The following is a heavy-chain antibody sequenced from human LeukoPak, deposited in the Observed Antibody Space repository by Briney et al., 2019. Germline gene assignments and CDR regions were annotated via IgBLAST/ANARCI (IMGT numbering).Heavy chain of an antibody. V-gene: IGHV4-4*02. J-gene: IGHJ5*02. Sequence: PSETLPLTCAVSGGSISSSNWWSWVRQPPGKGLEWIGEIYHSGSTNYNPSLKSRVTISVDKSKNQFSLKLSSVTAADTAVYYCARDPTYYGKPHNWFDPWGQGTLVTVSS. CDR3: ARDPTYYGKPHNWFDP. CDR2: IYHSGST. D-gene: IGHD1-26*01. CDR1: GGSISSSNW.